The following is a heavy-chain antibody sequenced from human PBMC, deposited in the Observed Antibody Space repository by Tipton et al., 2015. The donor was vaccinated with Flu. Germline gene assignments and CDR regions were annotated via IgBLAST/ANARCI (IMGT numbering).Heavy chain of an antibody. D-gene: IGHD7-27*01. Sequence: SLRLSCAASGFTFSSSEMNWVRQAPGKGLEWVSYISSSGSTIYYADSVKGRFTISRDNAKNSLYLQMNSLRAEDTAVYYWARDGANWGSGWFDPWCQGTLVTVSS. V-gene: IGHV3-48*03. J-gene: IGHJ5*02. CDR1: GFTFSSSE. CDR2: ISSSGSTI. CDR3: ARDGANWGSGWFDP.